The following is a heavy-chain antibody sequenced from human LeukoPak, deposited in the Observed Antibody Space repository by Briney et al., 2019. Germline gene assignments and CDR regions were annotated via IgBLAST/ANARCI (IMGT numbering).Heavy chain of an antibody. J-gene: IGHJ4*02. CDR1: GGSMRNYY. CDR3: ARGIGDTSGYYSWLYYFDF. V-gene: IGHV4-59*01. Sequence: KPSETLSLTCTVSGGSMRNYYWSWIRQPPGRGLEWIGYIYYSGSTNYNPSLKSRVTISLDTSKNQFSLSLSSVTAADTALYYCARGIGDTSGYYSWLYYFDFWGQGTLVTVSS. D-gene: IGHD3-22*01. CDR2: IYYSGST.